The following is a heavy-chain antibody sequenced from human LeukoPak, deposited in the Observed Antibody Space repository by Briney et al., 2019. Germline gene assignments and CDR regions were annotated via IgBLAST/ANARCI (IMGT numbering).Heavy chain of an antibody. D-gene: IGHD1-26*01. CDR3: ANIVGATAHDY. V-gene: IGHV3-23*01. CDR2: ISSSCGST. CDR1: GFTFSSYA. Sequence: GGSLRLSCAASGFTFSSYAMSWVRQAPGKGLEWVSAISSSCGSTYYADSVKGRFTISRDNSKNTLYLQMNSLRAEDTAVYYCANIVGATAHDYWGQGTLVTVSS. J-gene: IGHJ4*02.